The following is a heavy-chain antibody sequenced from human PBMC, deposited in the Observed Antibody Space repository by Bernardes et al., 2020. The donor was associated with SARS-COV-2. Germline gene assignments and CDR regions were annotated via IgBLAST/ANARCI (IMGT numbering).Heavy chain of an antibody. D-gene: IGHD3-3*01. Sequence: TLSLTCTVSGGSISSGDYYWSWIRQPPGTGLEWIGYIYYSGSTYYNPSLKSRVTISVDTSKNQFSLKLSSVTAADTAVYYCARDALGSITIFGVVTRHGMDVWGQGTTVTVSS. J-gene: IGHJ6*02. V-gene: IGHV4-30-4*01. CDR3: ARDALGSITIFGVVTRHGMDV. CDR2: IYYSGST. CDR1: GGSISSGDYY.